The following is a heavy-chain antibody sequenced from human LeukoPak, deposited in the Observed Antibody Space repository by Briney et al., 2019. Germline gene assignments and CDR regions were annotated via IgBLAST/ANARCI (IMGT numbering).Heavy chain of an antibody. CDR3: ARGGLRNRFDY. Sequence: GGSLRLSCAASGFIVSSNYMSWVRQAPGKGLEWVSVIYSGDSTYYADSVKGRFTISRDNSKNTLYLQMNSLRAEDTAVYYCARGGLRNRFDYWGQGTLVTVSS. V-gene: IGHV3-53*01. CDR1: GFIVSSNY. J-gene: IGHJ4*02. CDR2: IYSGDST. D-gene: IGHD1/OR15-1a*01.